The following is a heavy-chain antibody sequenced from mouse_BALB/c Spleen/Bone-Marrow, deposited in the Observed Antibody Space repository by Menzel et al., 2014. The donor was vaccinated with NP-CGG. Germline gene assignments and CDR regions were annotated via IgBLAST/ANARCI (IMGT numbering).Heavy chain of an antibody. V-gene: IGHV1-69*02. CDR2: IDPSDSET. CDR1: GYTFTSYW. D-gene: IGHD2-1*01. Sequence: QVQLKESGAELVKPGAPVKLSCKASGYTFTSYWMNWVKQRPGRGLEWIGRIDPSDSETHYNQKFKDKATLTVDKSSSTACIQLSNLTSEDSAVYYCARDHISAGNYEFAYWGQGTLVTVSA. CDR3: ARDHISAGNYEFAY. J-gene: IGHJ3*01.